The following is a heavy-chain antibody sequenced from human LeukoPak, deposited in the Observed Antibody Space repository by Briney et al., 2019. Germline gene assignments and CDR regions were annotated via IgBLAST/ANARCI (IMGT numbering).Heavy chain of an antibody. CDR1: GGSVSSGSYY. V-gene: IGHV4-61*01. D-gene: IGHD5-12*01. J-gene: IGHJ5*02. CDR2: IYYSGST. Sequence: SETLSFTCTVSGGSVSSGSYYWSWIRQPPGKGLEWIGYIYYSGSTNYNPSLKSRVTISVDTSKNQFSLKLSSVTAADTAVYYCARVWNSGYDDNWFDPWGRGTLVTVSS. CDR3: ARVWNSGYDDNWFDP.